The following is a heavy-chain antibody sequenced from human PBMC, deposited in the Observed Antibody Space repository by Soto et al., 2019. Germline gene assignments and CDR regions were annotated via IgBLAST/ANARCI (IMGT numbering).Heavy chain of an antibody. CDR1: GGAFGRYS. D-gene: IGHD4-17*01. V-gene: IGHV1-69*13. CDR3: ARGDEMTAVTIFEY. Sequence: SVKVSCKASGGAFGRYSVSCVRQAPGQGLEWIGGVIPVFNTSNYSLKFQGRVAIFADLSTSTVFMELRSLRSEDTALYYCARGDEMTAVTIFEYWGQGTLVTVSS. J-gene: IGHJ4*02. CDR2: VIPVFNTS.